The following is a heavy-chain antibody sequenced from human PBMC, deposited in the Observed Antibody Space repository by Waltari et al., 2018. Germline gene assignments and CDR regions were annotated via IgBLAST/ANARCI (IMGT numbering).Heavy chain of an antibody. CDR3: ARDSAAGALGG. Sequence: EVQLVESGGGLVQPGGSLRLSCAASGFIFSNYEMNWVRQTPGKGVEWVSIIYSGGSTYYADSVKGRFTISRDNSKNTLYLQMNSLRAEDTALYYCARDSAAGALGGWGQGTLVTVSS. V-gene: IGHV3-66*02. CDR2: IYSGGST. CDR1: GFIFSNYE. D-gene: IGHD6-13*01. J-gene: IGHJ4*02.